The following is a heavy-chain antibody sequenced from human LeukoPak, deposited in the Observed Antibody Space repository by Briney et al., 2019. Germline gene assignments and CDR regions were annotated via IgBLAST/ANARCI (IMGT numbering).Heavy chain of an antibody. V-gene: IGHV1-2*02. J-gene: IGHJ4*02. D-gene: IGHD6-6*01. CDR3: ARVAGEYSSSFVLDY. CDR1: GYTFTGYY. Sequence: ASVKVSCKASGYTFTGYYMHWVRQAPGQGLAWMGGINPNSGGTNYAQKFRGRVTMTRDTSISTAYMELSRLRSDDTAVYYCARVAGEYSSSFVLDYWGQGTLVTVSS. CDR2: INPNSGGT.